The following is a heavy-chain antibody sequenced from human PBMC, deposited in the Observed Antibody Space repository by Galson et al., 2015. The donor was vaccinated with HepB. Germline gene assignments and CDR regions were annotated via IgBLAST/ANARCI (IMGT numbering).Heavy chain of an antibody. Sequence: CAISGDSVSSDSDAWNWIRQSPSRGLEWLGRTYYRSKWYNDYAVPVKSRITINPDTSKNQFSLQLNSVTPDDTAVYYCARGRAAAGVGYFDYWGQGTLVTVSS. J-gene: IGHJ4*02. CDR2: TYYRSKWYN. CDR1: GDSVSSDSDA. D-gene: IGHD6-13*01. CDR3: ARGRAAAGVGYFDY. V-gene: IGHV6-1*01.